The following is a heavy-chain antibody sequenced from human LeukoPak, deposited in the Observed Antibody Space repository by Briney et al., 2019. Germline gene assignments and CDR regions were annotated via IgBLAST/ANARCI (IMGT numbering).Heavy chain of an antibody. CDR1: GFTFSSYG. Sequence: GGSLRLSCAASGFTFSSYGMHWVRQAPGKGLEWVAVIWYDGSNKYYADSVKGRFTISRDNSKNTLYLQMNSLRAEDTAVYYCARKLDEYCSSTSCYDAFDIWGQGTMVTVSS. J-gene: IGHJ3*02. D-gene: IGHD2-2*01. CDR2: IWYDGSNK. CDR3: ARKLDEYCSSTSCYDAFDI. V-gene: IGHV3-33*01.